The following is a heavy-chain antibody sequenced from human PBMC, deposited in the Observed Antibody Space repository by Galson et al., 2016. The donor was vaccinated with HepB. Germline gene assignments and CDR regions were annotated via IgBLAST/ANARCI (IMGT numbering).Heavy chain of an antibody. V-gene: IGHV3-23*01. CDR2: ISGSPVTT. Sequence: SLRLSCAASGFSLSSYVMSWVRQSPGKGLEWVSGISGSPVTTYYADSVRGRFTISRDDSKKMLYPQMNSLTVEDAALYYCTKDRGGGSSWYLGYSWGQGTLVTVSS. CDR3: TKDRGGGSSWYLGYS. J-gene: IGHJ4*02. D-gene: IGHD6-13*01. CDR1: GFSLSSYV.